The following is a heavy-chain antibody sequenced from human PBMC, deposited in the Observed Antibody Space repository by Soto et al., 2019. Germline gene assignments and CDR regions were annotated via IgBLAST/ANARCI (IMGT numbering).Heavy chain of an antibody. J-gene: IGHJ6*02. Sequence: QVQLVQSGAEMKEPGSSVKVSCKTSGGTFSSSAISWLRQAPGQGLEWMGGIIPLFRTPDYAQKFQGTVTMAADESTSTAYMELSSLISEDTAVYYCARDNDRLQLGGNYYYLLDVWGQGTTITVSS. CDR2: IIPLFRTP. V-gene: IGHV1-69*12. D-gene: IGHD4-4*01. CDR3: ARDNDRLQLGGNYYYLLDV. CDR1: GGTFSSSA.